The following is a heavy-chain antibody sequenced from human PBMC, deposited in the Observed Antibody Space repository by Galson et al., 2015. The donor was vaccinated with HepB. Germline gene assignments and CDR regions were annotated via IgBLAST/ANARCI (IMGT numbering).Heavy chain of an antibody. CDR3: ARDAVTGYGMDV. J-gene: IGHJ6*02. CDR2: IWYDGSNK. D-gene: IGHD4-17*01. Sequence: SLRLSCAASGFTFSSDGMHWVRQAPGKGLEWVAVIWYDGSNKYYADSVKGRFTISRDNSKNTLYLQMNSLRAEDTAVYYCARDAVTGYGMDVCGQGTTVTVSS. CDR1: GFTFSSDG. V-gene: IGHV3-33*01.